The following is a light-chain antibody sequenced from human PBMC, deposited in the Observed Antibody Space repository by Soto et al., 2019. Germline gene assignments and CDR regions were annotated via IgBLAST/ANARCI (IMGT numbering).Light chain of an antibody. CDR3: SSYTTSGTLV. CDR2: EVS. CDR1: SSDVGGYNY. V-gene: IGLV2-14*01. J-gene: IGLJ2*01. Sequence: QAVVTQPASVSGSPGQSITISCTGTSSDVGGYNYVSWYQQHAGKAPKLMIYEVSNRPSGVSNRFSGSKSGNTASLTISGLQAEDEADYYCSSYTTSGTLVFGGGTKLTVL.